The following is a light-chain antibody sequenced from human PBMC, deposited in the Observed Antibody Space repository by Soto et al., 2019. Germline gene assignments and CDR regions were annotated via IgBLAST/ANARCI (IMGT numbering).Light chain of an antibody. J-gene: IGLJ1*01. CDR3: SSYAGSSNV. V-gene: IGLV2-8*01. CDR1: SSDAGGFNY. Sequence: QSALTHPPSASGSPGQSVAISCTGTSSDAGGFNYVSWYQQHPGKAPKLMIYEVNKRPSGVPDRFSGSKSGNTASLTVSGLQAEDEADYYCSSYAGSSNVFGTGTKLTVL. CDR2: EVN.